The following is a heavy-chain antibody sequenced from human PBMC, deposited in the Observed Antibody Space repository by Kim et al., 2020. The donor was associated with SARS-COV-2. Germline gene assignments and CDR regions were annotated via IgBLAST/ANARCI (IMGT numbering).Heavy chain of an antibody. Sequence: GGALRLSCAASGFTFSSYGMHWVRQAPGKGLEWVAVISYDGSNKYYADSVKGRFTISRDNSKNTLYLQINSLRAEDTAVYYCAKQRTGIGRYSSGWYYF. CDR1: GFTFSSYG. CDR2: ISYDGSNK. D-gene: IGHD6-19*01. J-gene: IGHJ4*01. CDR3: AKQRTGIGRYSSGWYYF. V-gene: IGHV3-30*18.